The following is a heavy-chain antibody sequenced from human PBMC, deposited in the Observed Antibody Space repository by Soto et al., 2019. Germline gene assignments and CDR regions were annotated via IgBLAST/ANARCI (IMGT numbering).Heavy chain of an antibody. J-gene: IGHJ6*02. CDR2: ITPIFGTA. D-gene: IGHD6-13*01. CDR3: ARALGKGGKDSSSGYYYGMDV. V-gene: IGHV1-69*13. CDR1: GGTFSIYA. Sequence: SVKVSCKATGGTFSIYAISWVRQAPGQGLEWMGGITPIFGTANYAQKFQGRVTITADESTSTAYMELSSLRSEDTAVYYCARALGKGGKDSSSGYYYGMDVWGQGTTVTVSS.